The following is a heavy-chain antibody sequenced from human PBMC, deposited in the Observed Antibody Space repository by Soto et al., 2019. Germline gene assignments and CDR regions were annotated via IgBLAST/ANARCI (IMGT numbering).Heavy chain of an antibody. D-gene: IGHD3-10*01. J-gene: IGHJ2*01. V-gene: IGHV3-30*01. CDR2: VSYDGRHT. Sequence: QVSLVESGGGVVQPGRALRLSCAASGFTFSTYSINWVRQAPGKGLAWVAVVSYDGRHTYYAESVRGRFTISIDDAKNTLNRQMNSLRADDTDLDYWARGLRSAFGTGIKSGAGQFELWGRGTLFTVSS. CDR3: ARGLRSAFGTGIKSGAGQFEL. CDR1: GFTFSTYS.